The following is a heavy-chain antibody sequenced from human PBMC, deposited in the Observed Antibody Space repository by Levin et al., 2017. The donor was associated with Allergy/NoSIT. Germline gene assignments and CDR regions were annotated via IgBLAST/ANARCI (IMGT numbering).Heavy chain of an antibody. CDR3: IRGYSGYYAEYFYH. CDR2: IRNKEYGEKT. J-gene: IGHJ1*01. D-gene: IGHD3-22*01. V-gene: IGHV3-49*04. Sequence: GESLKISCTVSGFIFRDYAISWVRQAPGKGLEWVAFIRNKEYGEKTQYAASVQGRFTISRDDSTGIAYLQMYSLTIEDTAVYYCIRGYSGYYAEYFYHWGQGTVVTVSS. CDR1: GFIFRDYA.